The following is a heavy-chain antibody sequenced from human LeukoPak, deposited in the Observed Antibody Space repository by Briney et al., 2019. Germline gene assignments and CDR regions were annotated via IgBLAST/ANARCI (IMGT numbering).Heavy chain of an antibody. Sequence: ASVKVSCKASGYTFTGYYMHWVRQAPGQGLEWMGWINPNSGGTNYAQKFRGRVTMTRDTSISTAYMELSRLRSDDTAVYYCARVIAVAGIGFDYWGQGTLVTVSS. CDR3: ARVIAVAGIGFDY. CDR1: GYTFTGYY. V-gene: IGHV1-2*02. J-gene: IGHJ4*02. CDR2: INPNSGGT. D-gene: IGHD6-19*01.